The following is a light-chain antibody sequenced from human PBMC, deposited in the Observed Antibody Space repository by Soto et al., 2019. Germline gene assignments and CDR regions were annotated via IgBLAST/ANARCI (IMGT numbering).Light chain of an antibody. V-gene: IGKV1-6*01. Sequence: IQMTQARSTLSASVGDSVTITCRASQGIRNDLFWYQQKPGKAPKIMIYAESSLQSGVPSRFSGSGSGTDFTLTISRLQPDDFATYYCQNYNSYSEAXGQGTKVEIK. CDR2: AES. CDR1: QGIRND. J-gene: IGKJ1*01. CDR3: QNYNSYSEA.